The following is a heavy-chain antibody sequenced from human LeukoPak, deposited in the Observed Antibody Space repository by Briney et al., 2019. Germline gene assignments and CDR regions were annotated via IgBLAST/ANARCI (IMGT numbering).Heavy chain of an antibody. CDR2: ISSSSSTI. CDR3: ARDGGPIVVVNEGFDY. Sequence: GGSLRLSCAASGSTFSSYSMNWVRQAPGEGLEWVSYISSSSSTIYYADSVKGRFTISRDNAKNSLYLQMNSLRAEDTAVYYCARDGGPIVVVNEGFDYWGQGTLVTVSS. V-gene: IGHV3-48*01. CDR1: GSTFSSYS. J-gene: IGHJ4*02. D-gene: IGHD3-22*01.